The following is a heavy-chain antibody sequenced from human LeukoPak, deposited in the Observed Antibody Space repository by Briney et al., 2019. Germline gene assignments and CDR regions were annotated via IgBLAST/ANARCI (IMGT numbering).Heavy chain of an antibody. D-gene: IGHD3-10*01. CDR3: ARDFRNYGVGV. Sequence: SETLSLTCTVSGVSVSSGSYYWGWIRQPPGKGLEWIGYIYYSGSTNYNPSLKSRVTISVDTSKNQFSLKLSSVTAADTAVYYCARDFRNYGVGVWGQGTTVTVSS. V-gene: IGHV4-61*01. J-gene: IGHJ6*02. CDR1: GVSVSSGSYY. CDR2: IYYSGST.